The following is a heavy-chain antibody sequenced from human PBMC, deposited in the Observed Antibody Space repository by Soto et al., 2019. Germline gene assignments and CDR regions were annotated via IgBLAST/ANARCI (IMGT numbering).Heavy chain of an antibody. J-gene: IGHJ6*02. V-gene: IGHV1-46*01. Sequence: QVQLVQSGAEVPKPGASVTVSCKASGYTFTSYYMHWVRQAPGQGLAWLGIITPSGGSTSYAQKFQGRVTMTRDTSTSTGYMELSSLRSEDTAVYYCARDGPIWPKADYDYGMDVWGQGTTVTVSS. CDR1: GYTFTSYY. CDR2: ITPSGGST. D-gene: IGHD3-9*01. CDR3: ARDGPIWPKADYDYGMDV.